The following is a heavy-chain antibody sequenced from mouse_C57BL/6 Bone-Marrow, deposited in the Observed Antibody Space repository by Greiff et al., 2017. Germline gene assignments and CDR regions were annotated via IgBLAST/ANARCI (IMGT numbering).Heavy chain of an antibody. V-gene: IGHV7-3*01. D-gene: IGHD2-3*01. CDR1: GFTFTDYY. CDR2: IRNKANGYTT. J-gene: IGHJ4*01. CDR3: ARVWLLLAMDY. Sequence: EVQRVASGGGLVQPGGSLSLSCAASGFTFTDYYLSWVRQPPGKALEWLGFIRNKANGYTTEYSASVKGRFTISRDNSQSILYLQMNALRAEDSATYDCARVWLLLAMDYWGQGTSVTVSS.